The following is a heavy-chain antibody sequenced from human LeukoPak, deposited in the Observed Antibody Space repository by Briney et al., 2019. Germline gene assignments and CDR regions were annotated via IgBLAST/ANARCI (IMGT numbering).Heavy chain of an antibody. CDR1: GLTFGDYA. CDR2: IRSKAYGGTT. J-gene: IGHJ4*02. CDR3: TRSLYYYDSSGYYAPGY. V-gene: IGHV3-49*04. D-gene: IGHD3-22*01. Sequence: GRSLRLSCTASGLTFGDYAVSWVRQAPGKWLEWVGFIRSKAYGGTTEYAASVKGRFTISRDDSKSIAYLQMNSLKTEDTAVYYCTRSLYYYDSSGYYAPGYWGQGTLVTVSS.